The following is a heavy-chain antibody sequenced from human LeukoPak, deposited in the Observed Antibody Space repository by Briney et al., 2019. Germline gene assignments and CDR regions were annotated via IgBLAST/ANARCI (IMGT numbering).Heavy chain of an antibody. D-gene: IGHD3-16*01. CDR2: IKQDGSEK. CDR1: GFTFSSYW. CDR3: ARVYERFYYYMDV. V-gene: IGHV3-7*01. J-gene: IGHJ6*03. Sequence: GGSLRLPCAASGFTFSSYWMSWVRQAPGKGLEWVANIKQDGSEKYYVDSVEGRFTISRDNAKNSLYLQMNSLRAEDTAVYYCARVYERFYYYMDVWGKGTTVTVSS.